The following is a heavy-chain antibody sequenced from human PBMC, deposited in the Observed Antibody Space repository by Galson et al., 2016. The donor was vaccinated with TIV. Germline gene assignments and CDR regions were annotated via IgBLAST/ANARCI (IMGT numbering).Heavy chain of an antibody. V-gene: IGHV3-7*01. Sequence: SLRLSCAASGFTFSSYWLSWVRQAPGMGLEWVANIKQDGSEKHYVDSVKGRFTISRDNAKNSLYLQMNSLRAEDTAVYYCARNNWNYEGAFDIWGQGTMVTVSS. CDR2: IKQDGSEK. D-gene: IGHD1-7*01. J-gene: IGHJ3*02. CDR1: GFTFSSYW. CDR3: ARNNWNYEGAFDI.